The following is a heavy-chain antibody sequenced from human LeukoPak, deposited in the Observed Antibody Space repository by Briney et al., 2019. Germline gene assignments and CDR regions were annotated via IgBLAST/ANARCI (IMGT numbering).Heavy chain of an antibody. J-gene: IGHJ4*02. D-gene: IGHD3-22*01. CDR3: AKVTGYYDSSGYETFDY. CDR1: GFTFSSYG. Sequence: GGSLRLSCAASGFTFSSYGMHWVRQAPGKGLEWVAFIRYDGSNKYYADSVKGRFTISRDNSKNTLYLQMNSLRAEDTAVYYCAKVTGYYDSSGYETFDYWGQGTLVTVSS. V-gene: IGHV3-30*02. CDR2: IRYDGSNK.